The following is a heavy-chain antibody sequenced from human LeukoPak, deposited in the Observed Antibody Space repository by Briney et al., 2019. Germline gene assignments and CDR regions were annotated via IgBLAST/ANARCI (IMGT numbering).Heavy chain of an antibody. CDR2: ISYDGSNK. J-gene: IGHJ4*02. CDR1: GFTFSSYA. CDR3: AKGGRRILYYDY. V-gene: IGHV3-30-3*01. D-gene: IGHD2-8*01. Sequence: GGSLRLSCAASGFTFSSYAMHWVRQAPGKGLEWVAVISYDGSNKYYADSVKGRFTISRDNSKNTLYLQMNSLRAEDTAVYYCAKGGRRILYYDYWGQGTLVTVSS.